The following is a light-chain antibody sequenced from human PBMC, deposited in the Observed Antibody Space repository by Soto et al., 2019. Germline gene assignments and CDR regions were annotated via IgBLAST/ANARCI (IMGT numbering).Light chain of an antibody. CDR2: EVS. Sequence: QSVLTQPASVSGSAGQSITISCTGTSSDVGSYNLVSWYQQHPGKAPKLMIYEVSKRPSGVSNRFSGSKSGNTASLTLSGLQAEDEADYCCCSYAGRSTLYVFGTGTKVTVL. CDR3: CSYAGRSTLYV. CDR1: SSDVGSYNL. J-gene: IGLJ1*01. V-gene: IGLV2-23*02.